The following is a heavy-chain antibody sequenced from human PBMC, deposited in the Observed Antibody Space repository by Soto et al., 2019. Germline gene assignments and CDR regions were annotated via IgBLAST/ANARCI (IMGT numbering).Heavy chain of an antibody. Sequence: ESGPTLVNPTQTLTLTCTFSGFSLSTSGMCVSWIRQPPGKALGWLARIDWDDDKYYSTSLKTRLTISKDTSKNQVVLTMTNMDPVDTATYYCARILRVAVADTSSYYYYYYMDVWGKGTTVTVSS. CDR2: IDWDDDK. J-gene: IGHJ6*03. CDR1: GFSLSTSGMC. V-gene: IGHV2-70*11. D-gene: IGHD6-19*01. CDR3: ARILRVAVADTSSYYYYYYMDV.